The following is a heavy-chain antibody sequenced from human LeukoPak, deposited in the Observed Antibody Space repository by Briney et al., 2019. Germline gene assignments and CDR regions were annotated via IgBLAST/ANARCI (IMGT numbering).Heavy chain of an antibody. J-gene: IGHJ4*02. D-gene: IGHD6-19*01. V-gene: IGHV1-69*13. CDR1: GGTFSSYA. CDR2: IIPIFGTA. Sequence: ASVKVSCKASGGTFSSYAISWVRQAPGQGLEWMGGIIPIFGTANYAQKFQGRVTITADESTSTAYMELRSLRSDDTAVYYCAREGAESSGWYPYYFDYWGQGTLVTVSS. CDR3: AREGAESSGWYPYYFDY.